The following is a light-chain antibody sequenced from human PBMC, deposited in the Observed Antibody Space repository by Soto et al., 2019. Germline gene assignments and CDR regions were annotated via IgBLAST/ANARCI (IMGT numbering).Light chain of an antibody. CDR1: SSNIGSNS. CDR3: AAWDDSLNRVV. Sequence: QSVLTQPPSASGTPGQRVTISCSGSSSNIGSNSINWYQQFPGTAPKLLIYNNNQRPSGVPDRFSGSKFGTSVSLAISGLQSEDEADYYCAAWDDSLNRVVFGGGTKVTVL. V-gene: IGLV1-44*01. J-gene: IGLJ2*01. CDR2: NNN.